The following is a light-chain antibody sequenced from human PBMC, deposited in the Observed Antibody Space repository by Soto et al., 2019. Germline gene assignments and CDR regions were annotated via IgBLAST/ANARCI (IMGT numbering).Light chain of an antibody. CDR1: QSVGYNY. CDR3: QQYGTSYWT. Sequence: EVVLTQFPGTLSLSPGERATLSCRASQSVGYNYVAWYQQKPGQAPRLLIYDAFKRPPGIPDRFGGSGSGTDFTLTISRLEPEDFAVYYCQQYGTSYWTFGQGTKVEIK. CDR2: DAF. J-gene: IGKJ1*01. V-gene: IGKV3-20*01.